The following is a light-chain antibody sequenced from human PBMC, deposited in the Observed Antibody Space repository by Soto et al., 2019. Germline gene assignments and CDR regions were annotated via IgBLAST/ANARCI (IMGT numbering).Light chain of an antibody. CDR1: QSLSSIY. CDR2: GAS. J-gene: IGKJ5*01. V-gene: IGKV3-20*01. CDR3: QQYGSSPT. Sequence: VLTRSPGTLSLSSGERATLSCRASQSLSSIYLAWYQQKPGQAPRLLMYGASNRATGIPDRFSGSGSGTDFTLTISRLEPEDFAVYYCQQYGSSPTFGQGTRLEIK.